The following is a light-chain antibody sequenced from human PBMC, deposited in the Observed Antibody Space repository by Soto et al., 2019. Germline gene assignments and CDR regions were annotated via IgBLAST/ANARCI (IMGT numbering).Light chain of an antibody. CDR2: AAS. Sequence: THSPSSXAPSSRVRVTTTRGACQSISSYLNWYQKKPGKPXKXXXFAASSLQSCAPPRFSGSGSAKDFTITIRRMPPEDFVTYYCQQSYSCPWTFCEGTQV. J-gene: IGKJ1*01. CDR3: QQSYSCPWT. V-gene: IGKV1-39*01. CDR1: QSISSY.